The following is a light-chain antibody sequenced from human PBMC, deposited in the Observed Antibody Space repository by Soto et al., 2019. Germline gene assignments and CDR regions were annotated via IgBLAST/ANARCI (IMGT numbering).Light chain of an antibody. Sequence: DIQMTQSPSSLSASVGDRVIITCRASQGIGDDLGWYQQKPGKAPKRLIYAASSLQSGVPSRLTGSGSGTAITLTISSLQPDDFASYYCLEPSTYPWTFGPGNKVEV. V-gene: IGKV1-17*01. CDR2: AAS. J-gene: IGKJ1*01. CDR3: LEPSTYPWT. CDR1: QGIGDD.